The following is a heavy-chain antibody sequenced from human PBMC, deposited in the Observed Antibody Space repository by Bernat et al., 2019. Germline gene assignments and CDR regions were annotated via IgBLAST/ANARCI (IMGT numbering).Heavy chain of an antibody. D-gene: IGHD2-2*01. J-gene: IGHJ4*02. V-gene: IGHV3-23*01. Sequence: EVQLLESGGGLVQPGGSLRLSCAASGFTFSAYAMSWVRQAPGKGLEWVSAISSSGGSTYYADAVKGRFTISRDMSKNTLYLQMNSLRAEDTAIYYCAKDLYCSTTRCYWGQGTLVTVSS. CDR1: GFTFSAYA. CDR3: AKDLYCSTTRCY. CDR2: ISSSGGST.